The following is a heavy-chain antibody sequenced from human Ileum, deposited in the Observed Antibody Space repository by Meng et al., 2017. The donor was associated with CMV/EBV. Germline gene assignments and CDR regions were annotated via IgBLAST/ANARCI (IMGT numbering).Heavy chain of an antibody. CDR3: ARDQVATVGGMDV. V-gene: IGHV1-46*01. D-gene: IGHD2-21*02. CDR1: GYTFTPPY. Sequence: QLQLVRSGAAVKKPGASVKVSCKASGYTFTPPYIHWVRQAPGQGLEWMGMINPSAGSTSYAQKFQGRVTMTRDTSTSTVYMELSSLRSEDTAVYYCARDQVATVGGMDVWGQGTTVTVSS. J-gene: IGHJ6*02. CDR2: INPSAGST.